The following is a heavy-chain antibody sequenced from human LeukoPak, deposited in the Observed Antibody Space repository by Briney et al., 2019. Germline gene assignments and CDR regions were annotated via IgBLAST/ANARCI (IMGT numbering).Heavy chain of an antibody. V-gene: IGHV3-7*01. CDR1: GFPFSSYW. Sequence: PGGSLRISCVASGFPFSSYWMSWVRQAPGKGLEWVASINQGGSETYYVESVKGRFTISRDNAMNSFFLQMNSLRAEDTAVYYCARLIGDRTIYDYWGQGTLVTVSS. D-gene: IGHD6-6*01. CDR3: ARLIGDRTIYDY. J-gene: IGHJ4*02. CDR2: INQGGSET.